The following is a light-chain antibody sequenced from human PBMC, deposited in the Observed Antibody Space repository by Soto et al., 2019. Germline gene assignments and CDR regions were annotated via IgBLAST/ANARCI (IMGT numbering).Light chain of an antibody. J-gene: IGKJ2*01. CDR2: DAS. CDR3: QQSYITPPT. V-gene: IGKV1-39*01. Sequence: DIQMTQSPSSLSASVGDRVSITCRASQRIRTYLSWYRQKPGKAPELLIYDASTLQSGVPSRFSGRGSVTDFTLSISNLQPEDFATYYCQQSYITPPTFGQGTKLEIK. CDR1: QRIRTY.